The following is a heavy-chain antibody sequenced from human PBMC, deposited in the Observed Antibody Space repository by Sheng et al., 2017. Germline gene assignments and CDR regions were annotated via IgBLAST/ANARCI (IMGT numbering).Heavy chain of an antibody. V-gene: IGHV1-69*13. Sequence: QVRLVQSGAELRKPGSSVTVSCTTSGGTLSNDVFGWVRQAPGQGLEWMGRIIPMLNTSDYAQKFKGRVTFSADESTATVYMSFSRLTSEDTAIYYCARDRLVASLTRDTYFDYWARERWSPXPQ. J-gene: IGHJ4*02. CDR1: GGTLSNDV. D-gene: IGHD2-15*01. CDR2: IIPMLNTS. CDR3: ARDRLVASLTRDTYFDY.